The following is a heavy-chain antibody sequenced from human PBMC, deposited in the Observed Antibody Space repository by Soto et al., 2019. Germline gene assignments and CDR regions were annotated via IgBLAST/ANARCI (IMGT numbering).Heavy chain of an antibody. V-gene: IGHV4-39*01. CDR3: ATGGGGFLAIPNDY. D-gene: IGHD3-16*01. Sequence: QLQLQESGPGPVKPSETLSLTCTVSGYSVSTNNYYWGWIRQPPGKGLAWIASIAYDGCTYYNPSLKGRVTISLDTSKHQFSLRLRSVSAADTAVYFCATGGGGFLAIPNDYWGQGSLVTVSS. CDR2: IAYDGCT. J-gene: IGHJ4*02. CDR1: GYSVSTNNYY.